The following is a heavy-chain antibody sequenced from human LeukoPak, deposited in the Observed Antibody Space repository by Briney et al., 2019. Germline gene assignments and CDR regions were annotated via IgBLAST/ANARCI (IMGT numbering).Heavy chain of an antibody. Sequence: SETLSLTYTVSGGSISSYYWSWIRQPAGKGLEWIGRIYTSGSTNYNPSLKSRVTMSVDTSKNQFSLKLSSVTAADTAVYYCARDLRVGAMSGFDYWGQGTLVTVSS. CDR1: GGSISSYY. J-gene: IGHJ4*02. CDR3: ARDLRVGAMSGFDY. V-gene: IGHV4-4*07. CDR2: IYTSGST. D-gene: IGHD1-26*01.